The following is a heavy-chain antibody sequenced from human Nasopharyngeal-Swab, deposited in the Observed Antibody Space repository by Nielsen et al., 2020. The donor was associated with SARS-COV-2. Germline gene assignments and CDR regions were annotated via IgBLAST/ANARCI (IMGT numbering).Heavy chain of an antibody. J-gene: IGHJ6*02. CDR1: GFTFSSYD. V-gene: IGHV3-13*01. CDR2: IGTAGDT. Sequence: GESLKISCAASGFTFSSYDMHWVRQATGKGLEWVSAIGTAGDTYYPGSVKGRFTISRENAKNSLYLQMNSLRAGDTAVYYCARAHYGGTYYYYGMDVWSQGTTVTVSS. CDR3: ARAHYGGTYYYYGMDV. D-gene: IGHD4-23*01.